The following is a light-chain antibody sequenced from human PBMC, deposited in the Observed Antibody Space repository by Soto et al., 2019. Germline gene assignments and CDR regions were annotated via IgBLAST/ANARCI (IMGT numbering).Light chain of an antibody. J-gene: IGKJ2*01. CDR2: GAS. CDR1: QSVSSN. V-gene: IGKV3-15*01. Sequence: EIVMTQSPANLSVSPGERATLSCRASQSVSSNLAWYQQKPGQGPRLLIYGASTRATSIPARFSGSGSGTEFALTINSLQSEDFAVYYCQQYNNWPPYTFGRGTKLEIK. CDR3: QQYNNWPPYT.